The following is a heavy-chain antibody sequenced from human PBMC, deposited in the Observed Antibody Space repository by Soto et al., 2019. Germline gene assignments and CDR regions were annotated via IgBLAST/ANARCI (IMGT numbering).Heavy chain of an antibody. CDR2: IYYSGST. Sequence: QVQLQESGPGLVKPSETLSLTCTVSGGSISSYYWSWIRQPPGKGLEWIGYIYYSGSTNYNPSLKSRVTISVDTSKNQFSLKLGSVTAADTAVYYCARLVVVAATGWFDPWGQGTLVTVSS. J-gene: IGHJ5*02. V-gene: IGHV4-59*01. CDR1: GGSISSYY. D-gene: IGHD2-15*01. CDR3: ARLVVVAATGWFDP.